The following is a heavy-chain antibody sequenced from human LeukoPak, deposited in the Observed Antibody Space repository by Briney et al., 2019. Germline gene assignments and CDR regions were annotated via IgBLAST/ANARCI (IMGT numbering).Heavy chain of an antibody. CDR3: AREPTVTANI. D-gene: IGHD2-21*02. V-gene: IGHV1-46*01. CDR2: INPSGGST. Sequence: GASVKISCKASGYTFTSYYIHRVRQAPGQGLEWMGIINPSGGSTSCAQQFQGRVTMTRDMSTSTVYMELSSLRSEDTAVYYCAREPTVTANIWGQGTLVTVSS. J-gene: IGHJ4*02. CDR1: GYTFTSYY.